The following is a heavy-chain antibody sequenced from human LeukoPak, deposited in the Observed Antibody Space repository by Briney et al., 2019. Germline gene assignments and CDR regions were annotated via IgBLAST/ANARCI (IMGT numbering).Heavy chain of an antibody. CDR1: GFTFSSYA. J-gene: IGHJ6*03. V-gene: IGHV3-23*01. D-gene: IGHD5-18*01. CDR3: AKGGSYYYYYYMDV. Sequence: GGSLRLSCAASGFTFSSYAMSWVRQAPGKGLEWVSGISGSGGSTYYADSVKGRFTISRDNSKNTLYLQMNSLRAEGTAIYYCAKGGSYYYYYYMDVWGKGTTATVSS. CDR2: ISGSGGST.